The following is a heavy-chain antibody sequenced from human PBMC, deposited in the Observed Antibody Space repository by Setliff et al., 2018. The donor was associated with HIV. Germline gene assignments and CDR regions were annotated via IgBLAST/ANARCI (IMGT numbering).Heavy chain of an antibody. CDR1: GTSISSYY. CDR2: IYTSGST. J-gene: IGHJ3*02. Sequence: SETLSLTCTVSGTSISSYYWSWIRQPPGKGLEWIGYIYTSGSTNYNPSLKSRVTISVDTSKNQFSLRLSSVIAADTAVYYCARALPRAFDIWGQGTMVTVSS. CDR3: ARALPRAFDI. V-gene: IGHV4-4*09.